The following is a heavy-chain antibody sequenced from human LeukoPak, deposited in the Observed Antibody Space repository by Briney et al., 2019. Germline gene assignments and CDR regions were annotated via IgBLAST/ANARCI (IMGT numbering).Heavy chain of an antibody. Sequence: ASVKVSCKASGGTFSSYAISWVRQAPGQGLEWMGGIIPIFGTANYAQKFQGRVMITADESTSTAYMELSSLRSEDTAVYYCASSPVAAAVPYTLDYWGQGTLVTVSS. V-gene: IGHV1-69*13. CDR2: IIPIFGTA. D-gene: IGHD6-13*01. CDR1: GGTFSSYA. CDR3: ASSPVAAAVPYTLDY. J-gene: IGHJ4*02.